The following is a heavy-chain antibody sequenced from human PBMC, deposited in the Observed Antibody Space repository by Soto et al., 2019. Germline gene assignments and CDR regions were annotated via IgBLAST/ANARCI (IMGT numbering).Heavy chain of an antibody. Sequence: QVQLQQWGAGLLKPSETLSLTCAVYGGSFSGYYWSWIRQPPGKGLEWIGEINHSGSTNYNPSLKSRVTISVDTSKNQFSLKLSSVTAADTAVYYCATTTCGDYVLDAFDIWGQGTMVTVSS. CDR3: ATTTCGDYVLDAFDI. CDR1: GGSFSGYY. CDR2: INHSGST. J-gene: IGHJ3*02. V-gene: IGHV4-34*01. D-gene: IGHD4-17*01.